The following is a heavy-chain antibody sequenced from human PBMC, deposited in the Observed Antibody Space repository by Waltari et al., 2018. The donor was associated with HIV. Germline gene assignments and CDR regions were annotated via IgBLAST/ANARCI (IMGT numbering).Heavy chain of an antibody. Sequence: EVQLVESGGDLVQPGGSLRLSCAGSGFTFNNAWMNWVRQAPGKGLEWVGRLKSKADGGTTDYAAPVKGRFIVSRDDSKNTLYLQMNSLKTDDTAVYYCTTFTAAGAFDIWGQGTMVTVSS. CDR1: GFTFNNAW. CDR3: TTFTAAGAFDI. CDR2: LKSKADGGTT. J-gene: IGHJ3*02. V-gene: IGHV3-15*01. D-gene: IGHD2-15*01.